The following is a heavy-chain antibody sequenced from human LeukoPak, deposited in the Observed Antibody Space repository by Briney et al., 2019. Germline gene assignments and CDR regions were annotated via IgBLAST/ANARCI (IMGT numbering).Heavy chain of an antibody. CDR2: ISAYNGNT. V-gene: IGHV1-18*01. Sequence: GASVKVSCKASGYTFTSYGISWVRQAPGQGLEWMGWISAYNGNTNYAQKLQGRVTMTTDTSTSTAYMELRSLRSDDTAVYYCARDRRLSYYGSGSYYWRGDYWGQGTLVTVSS. CDR1: GYTFTSYG. CDR3: ARDRRLSYYGSGSYYWRGDY. D-gene: IGHD3-10*01. J-gene: IGHJ4*02.